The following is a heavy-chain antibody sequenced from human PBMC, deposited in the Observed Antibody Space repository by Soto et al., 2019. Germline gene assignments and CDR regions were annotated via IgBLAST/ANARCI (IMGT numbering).Heavy chain of an antibody. D-gene: IGHD2-21*02. CDR2: IYYSGST. V-gene: IGHV4-59*01. J-gene: IGHJ4*02. Sequence: SETLSLTCTVSVGSISSYYWSWIRQPPGKGLEWIGYIYYSGSTNYNPSLKSRVTISVDTSKNQFSLKLSSVTAADTAVYYCARVDSQAYCGGDCDYYFDYWGQGTLVTVSS. CDR1: VGSISSYY. CDR3: ARVDSQAYCGGDCDYYFDY.